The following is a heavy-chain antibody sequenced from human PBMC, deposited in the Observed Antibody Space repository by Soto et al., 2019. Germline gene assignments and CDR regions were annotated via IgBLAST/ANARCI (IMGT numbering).Heavy chain of an antibody. Sequence: GGSLRLSCAASGFTFRSYAMSWVRQAPGKGLEWVSSISGSGGSTYYADSVKGRFTISRDNSKNTLYLQMNSLRAEDTAVYYCAKAQEDYYDNSAYEDYWGQGTLVTVSS. CDR1: GFTFRSYA. CDR3: AKAQEDYYDNSAYEDY. V-gene: IGHV3-23*01. D-gene: IGHD3-22*01. J-gene: IGHJ4*02. CDR2: ISGSGGST.